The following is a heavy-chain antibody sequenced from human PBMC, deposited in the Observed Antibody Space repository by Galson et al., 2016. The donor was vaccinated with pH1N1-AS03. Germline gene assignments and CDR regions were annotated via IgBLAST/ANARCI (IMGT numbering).Heavy chain of an antibody. Sequence: SGYSFSDYYIHWVRQAPGLGLDWMGWINPSSGGTKFAQKFQSTVSMTTDTSTRTAYMELSRLRSDDTAVYYCARGGGSALDSWGQGTLVTVSS. CDR3: ARGGGSALDS. V-gene: IGHV1-2*02. J-gene: IGHJ4*02. CDR1: GYSFSDYY. CDR2: INPSSGGT. D-gene: IGHD1-26*01.